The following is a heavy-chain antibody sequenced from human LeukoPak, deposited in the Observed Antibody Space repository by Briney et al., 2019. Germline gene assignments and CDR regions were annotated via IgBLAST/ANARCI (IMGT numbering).Heavy chain of an antibody. D-gene: IGHD3-3*01. CDR1: GGSISSYY. CDR2: IYYSGST. V-gene: IGHV4-59*01. CDR3: ARGPRGWSGHPYYFDY. J-gene: IGHJ4*02. Sequence: SETLSLTCTVSGGSISSYYWSWIRQPPGKGLEWIGYIYYSGSTNYNPSLKSRVTISVDTSKNQFSLKLSSVTAADTAVYYCARGPRGWSGHPYYFDYWGQGTLVTVSS.